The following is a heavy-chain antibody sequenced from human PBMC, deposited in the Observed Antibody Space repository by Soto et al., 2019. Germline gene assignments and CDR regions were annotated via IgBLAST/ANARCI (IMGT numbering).Heavy chain of an antibody. J-gene: IGHJ6*02. Sequence: QVQLVQSGAEVKKPGASVKVSCKASGYTFTSYDINWVRQATGQGLEWMGWMNPNSGNTGYAQKFQGRVTMTRNTSISTAYMELSSLRSEDTAVYYCAMSYQLPYYYYYYGMDVWGQGTTVTVSS. V-gene: IGHV1-8*01. CDR2: MNPNSGNT. CDR1: GYTFTSYD. CDR3: AMSYQLPYYYYYYGMDV. D-gene: IGHD2-2*01.